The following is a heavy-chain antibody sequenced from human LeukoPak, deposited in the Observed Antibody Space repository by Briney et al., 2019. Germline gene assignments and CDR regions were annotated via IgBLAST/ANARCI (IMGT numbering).Heavy chain of an antibody. V-gene: IGHV1-46*01. J-gene: IGHJ4*02. Sequence: ASVKVSCKASGYTFTSYYMHWVRQAPGQGLEWMGIINPSGGSTSYAQKFQGRVTMTRDMSTSTVYMELSSLRSEDTAVYYCARDLRGDYYDSSGYVPYYWGQGTLVTVSS. D-gene: IGHD3-22*01. CDR1: GYTFTSYY. CDR2: INPSGGST. CDR3: ARDLRGDYYDSSGYVPYY.